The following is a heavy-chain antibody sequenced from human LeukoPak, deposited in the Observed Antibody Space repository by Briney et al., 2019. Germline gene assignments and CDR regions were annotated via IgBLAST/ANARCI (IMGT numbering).Heavy chain of an antibody. CDR1: GFTFSSYW. J-gene: IGHJ4*02. CDR2: IKQDGSEK. Sequence: GGPLRLSCAASGFTFSSYWMSWVRQAPGKGLEWVANIKQDGSEKYYVDSVKGRFTISRDNAKNSLYLQMNSLRAEDTAVYYCARVERFLEWLLNPLGYWGQGTLVTVSS. V-gene: IGHV3-7*01. CDR3: ARVERFLEWLLNPLGY. D-gene: IGHD3-3*01.